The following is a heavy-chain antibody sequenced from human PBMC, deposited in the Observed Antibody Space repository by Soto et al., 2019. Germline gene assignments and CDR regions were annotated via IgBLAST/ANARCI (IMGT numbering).Heavy chain of an antibody. CDR2: ITGSGSTT. CDR3: GKGAAGAY. CDR1: GFTFSSYA. D-gene: IGHD6-13*01. V-gene: IGHV3-23*01. Sequence: PGWSLRLACAASGFTFSSYAMSWVRQAPGKGLEWVSGITGSGSTTYYADSVKGRFTISRDNSKNTLYLQMNGLRAEDTALYFCGKGAAGAYWGQGALVTVSS. J-gene: IGHJ4*02.